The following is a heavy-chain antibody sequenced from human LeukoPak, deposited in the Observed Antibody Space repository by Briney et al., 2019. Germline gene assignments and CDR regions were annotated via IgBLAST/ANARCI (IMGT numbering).Heavy chain of an antibody. J-gene: IGHJ4*02. V-gene: IGHV3-23*01. CDR1: GFTFSSYA. Sequence: GGSLRLSCAASGFTFSSYAMSWVRQAPGKGLEWASAISGSGGSTYYADSVKGRFTISRDNSKNTLYLQMNSLRAEDTAVYYCAKDLGYYGSGSYYLDYWGQGTLVTVSS. CDR3: AKDLGYYGSGSYYLDY. CDR2: ISGSGGST. D-gene: IGHD3-10*01.